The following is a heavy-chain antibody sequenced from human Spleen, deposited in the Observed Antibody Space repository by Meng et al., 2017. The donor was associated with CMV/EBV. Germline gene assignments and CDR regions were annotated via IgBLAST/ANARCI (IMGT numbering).Heavy chain of an antibody. J-gene: IGHJ6*02. V-gene: IGHV3-23*01. CDR2: INYNGVST. CDR1: GFTFSSFA. Sequence: GGSLRLSCAASGFTFSSFAMTWVRQAPGKGLEWVSAINYNGVSTYYADSVKGRFTISRDNSKNTVYLQMNSLRAEDTAVYYCASAADQLSYYYYGMDVWGQGTTVTVSS. CDR3: ASAADQLSYYYYGMDV. D-gene: IGHD2-2*01.